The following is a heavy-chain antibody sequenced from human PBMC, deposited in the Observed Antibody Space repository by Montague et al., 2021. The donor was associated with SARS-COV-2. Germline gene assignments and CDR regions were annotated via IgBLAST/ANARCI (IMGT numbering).Heavy chain of an antibody. J-gene: IGHJ4*02. V-gene: IGHV6-1*01. Sequence: CAISGDSVSSNIATWNWIRQSPSRGLEWLGRTYYRSKWYNDYAESEKSRITIDPDTSKHQFSLHLNSVTPEDTAVYYCARIPVGGKYYFDFWGQGTLVTVSS. CDR2: TYYRSKWYN. CDR3: ARIPVGGKYYFDF. CDR1: GDSVSSNIAT. D-gene: IGHD2-2*01.